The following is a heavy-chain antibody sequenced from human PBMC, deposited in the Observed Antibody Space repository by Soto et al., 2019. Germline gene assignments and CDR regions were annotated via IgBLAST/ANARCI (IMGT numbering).Heavy chain of an antibody. V-gene: IGHV3-66*01. CDR1: GFTVSNNY. CDR2: IYTNGNT. Sequence: GSLRLSCAASGFTVSNNYMTWVRQTPGKGLEWVSIIYTNGNTHSADSVKGRFTISRDDSKNTLYLQMNSLRVEDTALYYCATTYSSTWFIYWGQGTPVTVSS. CDR3: ATTYSSTWFIY. J-gene: IGHJ4*02. D-gene: IGHD6-13*01.